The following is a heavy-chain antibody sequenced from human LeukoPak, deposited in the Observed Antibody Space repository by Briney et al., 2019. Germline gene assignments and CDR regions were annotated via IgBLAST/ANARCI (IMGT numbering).Heavy chain of an antibody. J-gene: IGHJ4*02. CDR1: GFIFSTYA. CDR3: VKGEAYSSDWYGGY. V-gene: IGHV3-64D*06. CDR2: ISRNGAGT. Sequence: GGSLRLSCSASGFIFSTYAMHWIRQAPGKGLEYVSAISRNGAGTYYADSVKGRFIISRDNSKNTVYLQMSSLRAEDTAVYYCVKGEAYSSDWYGGYWGQGTLVTVSS. D-gene: IGHD6-19*01.